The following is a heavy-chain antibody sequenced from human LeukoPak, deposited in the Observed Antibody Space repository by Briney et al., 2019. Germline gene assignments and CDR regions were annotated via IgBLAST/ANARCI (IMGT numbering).Heavy chain of an antibody. CDR1: GFTFSDYY. V-gene: IGHV3-11*01. CDR2: ISGTDNTI. Sequence: PGGSLRLSCAASGFTFSDYYMSWIRQAPGKGLEWVSYISGTDNTIYYADSVKGRFTMSRDNAKNSLYLQMNSLRAEDTAVHYCTRDGSNGYHPLGWFDYWGQGTLVTVSS. J-gene: IGHJ4*02. CDR3: TRDGSNGYHPLGWFDY. D-gene: IGHD3-16*01.